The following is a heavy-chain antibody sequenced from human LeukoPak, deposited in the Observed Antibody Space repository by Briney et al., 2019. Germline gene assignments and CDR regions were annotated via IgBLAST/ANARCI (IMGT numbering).Heavy chain of an antibody. V-gene: IGHV3-30-3*01. D-gene: IGHD5-12*01. Sequence: PGRSLRLSCAASGFTFSSYAMHWVRQAPGKGLEWVAVISYDGSNKYYADSVKGRFTISRDNSKNTLYLQMNSLRAEDTAVYYRARPYDGYDLVPFDYWGQGTLVTVSS. CDR3: ARPYDGYDLVPFDY. CDR1: GFTFSSYA. CDR2: ISYDGSNK. J-gene: IGHJ4*02.